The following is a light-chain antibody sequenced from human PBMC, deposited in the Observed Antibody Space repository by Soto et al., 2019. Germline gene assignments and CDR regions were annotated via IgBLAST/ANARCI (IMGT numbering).Light chain of an antibody. Sequence: IVCTQSPCSLSLYPGERATLSCRASPSVSGSNLAWYQQKPGQAPRLVIYGASSRATGIPDRFSGSGSGTDFTLTISSLEPEDFAVYYCQQCSNWPLITFGQGTRLEIK. J-gene: IGKJ5*01. CDR2: GAS. CDR3: QQCSNWPLIT. CDR1: PSVSGSN. V-gene: IGKV3D-20*02.